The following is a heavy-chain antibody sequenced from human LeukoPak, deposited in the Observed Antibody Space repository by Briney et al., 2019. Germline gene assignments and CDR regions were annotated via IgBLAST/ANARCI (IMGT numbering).Heavy chain of an antibody. CDR3: ARVGCSGGSCYLYYFDY. CDR1: GYTFTGYY. CDR2: INPNSGDT. V-gene: IGHV1-2*02. J-gene: IGHJ4*02. D-gene: IGHD2-15*01. Sequence: ASVKVSCKASGYTFTGYYMHWVRQAPGQGLEWMGWINPNSGDTNYAQKFQGRVTMTRDTSISTAYMELSRLRSDDTAVYYCARVGCSGGSCYLYYFDYWGQGTLVTVSS.